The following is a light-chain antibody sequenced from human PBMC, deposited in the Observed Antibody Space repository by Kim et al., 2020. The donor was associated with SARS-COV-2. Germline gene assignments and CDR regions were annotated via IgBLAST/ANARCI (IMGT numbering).Light chain of an antibody. V-gene: IGLV2-14*03. CDR3: CSYTSRTSLL. J-gene: IGLJ2*01. Sequence: PSSTVSCTGTTNDFGAYNYVSWYQQRPGKAPELLIFDVRDRPSGVSSRFSGSKSGNTASLTISGLQAEDEAEYYCCSYTSRTSLLFGGGTQLTVL. CDR1: TNDFGAYNY. CDR2: DVR.